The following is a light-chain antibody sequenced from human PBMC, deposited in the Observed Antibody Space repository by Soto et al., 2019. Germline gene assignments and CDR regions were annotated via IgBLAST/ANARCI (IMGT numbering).Light chain of an antibody. J-gene: IGKJ5*01. Sequence: EIVLTQSPATLSLSPGERATLSCRASQSVSSYLAWYQQKPGQAPRLLIYDASNRATGIPARFSGSGSGTDFTLTISSLEPEDFAVYYCQQRSNWPITFGQGTRMA. CDR3: QQRSNWPIT. CDR2: DAS. V-gene: IGKV3-11*01. CDR1: QSVSSY.